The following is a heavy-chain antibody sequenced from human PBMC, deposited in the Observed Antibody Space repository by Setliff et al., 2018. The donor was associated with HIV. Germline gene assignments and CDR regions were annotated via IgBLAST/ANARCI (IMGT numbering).Heavy chain of an antibody. J-gene: IGHJ4*02. V-gene: IGHV3-7*05. Sequence: LRLPCAASGFTFSTYWMSWVRQAPGKGLEWVANIKQDGSEKNYMDPVKGRFTISRDNAKNSLYLQMNSLRVEDTAVYYCATDCAVVGGTGSLDSWGQGTLVTVSS. CDR2: IKQDGSEK. CDR1: GFTFSTYW. D-gene: IGHD1-26*01. CDR3: ATDCAVVGGTGSLDS.